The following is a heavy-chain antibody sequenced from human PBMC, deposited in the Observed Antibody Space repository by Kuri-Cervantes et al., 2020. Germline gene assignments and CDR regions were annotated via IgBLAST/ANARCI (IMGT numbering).Heavy chain of an antibody. V-gene: IGHV3-9*01. CDR1: GFTFDDYA. J-gene: IGHJ4*02. CDR3: AKDRAGFLDY. CDR2: ISWNSGSI. Sequence: SLKISCAASGFTFDDYAMHWVRQAPGKSLEWVSGISWNSGSIGYANSVKGRFTISRDNAKNSLYLQMNSLRAEDTALYYCAKDRAGFLDYWGQGTLVTVSS.